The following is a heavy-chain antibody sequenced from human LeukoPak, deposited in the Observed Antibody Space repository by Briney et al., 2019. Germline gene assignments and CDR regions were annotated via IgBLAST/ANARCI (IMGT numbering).Heavy chain of an antibody. D-gene: IGHD5-12*01. J-gene: IGHJ5*02. Sequence: GGSLRLSCAASGFTFSSYAMHWVRQAPGKGLGWVAVISYDGSNKYYADSVKGRFTISRDNSKNTLYLQMNSLRAEDTAVYYCARDNSGYDLNWFDPWGQGTLVTVSS. CDR2: ISYDGSNK. CDR3: ARDNSGYDLNWFDP. CDR1: GFTFSSYA. V-gene: IGHV3-30*04.